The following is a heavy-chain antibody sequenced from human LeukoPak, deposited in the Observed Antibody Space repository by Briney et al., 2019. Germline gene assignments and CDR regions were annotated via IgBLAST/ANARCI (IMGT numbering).Heavy chain of an antibody. CDR2: LYTNDAT. CDR3: ARDLPGAARGFDY. D-gene: IGHD7-27*01. V-gene: IGHV3-53*01. J-gene: IGHJ4*02. Sequence: GGSLRLSCAASGFTVSDDFMSWVRQAPGKGLEWVSTLYTNDATYYEDSVKGRFTISRDSSKNTLYFQMSSVRIEDTAVYYCARDLPGAARGFDYWGQGTLVTVSS. CDR1: GFTVSDDF.